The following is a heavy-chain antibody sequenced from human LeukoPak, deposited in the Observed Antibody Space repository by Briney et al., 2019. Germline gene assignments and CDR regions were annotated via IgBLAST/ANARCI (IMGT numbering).Heavy chain of an antibody. CDR3: VIHFWSYYYLDY. J-gene: IGHJ4*02. CDR1: GDSVTSRTYY. V-gene: IGHV4-39*01. D-gene: IGHD3-10*01. Sequence: KASETLSLTCTVSGDSVTSRTYYWGWIRQPPGKGLEWIGSVYYSGVTYYNPSLKSRVTISVDTSKNQFSLKLSSVTAADTAVYYCVIHFWSYYYLDYWGQGTLVTVSS. CDR2: VYYSGVT.